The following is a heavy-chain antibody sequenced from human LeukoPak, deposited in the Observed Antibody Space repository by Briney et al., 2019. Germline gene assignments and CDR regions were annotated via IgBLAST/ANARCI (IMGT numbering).Heavy chain of an antibody. V-gene: IGHV1-2*02. CDR2: INPNTGGT. CDR3: ARSPYSWNDIGFDY. Sequence: ASVKVSCKASGYTFTGYYIHWVRQAPGQGLEWMGWINPNTGGTNYAQKFQGRVTMTRDASISTAYMELSWLRSDDTAVYYCARSPYSWNDIGFDYWGQGTLVTVSS. J-gene: IGHJ4*02. D-gene: IGHD1-1*01. CDR1: GYTFTGYY.